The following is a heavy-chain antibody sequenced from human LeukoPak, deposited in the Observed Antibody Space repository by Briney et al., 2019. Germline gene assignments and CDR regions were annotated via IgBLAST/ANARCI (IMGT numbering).Heavy chain of an antibody. CDR1: GFTFSSYA. V-gene: IGHV3-23*01. J-gene: IGHJ1*01. Sequence: GGSLRLSCAASGFTFSSYAMSWVRQAPGKGLEWVSAISGSGGSTYYADSVKGRFTNSRDNSKNTLYLQMNSLRAEDTAVYYCAKGGSRYDILTGYLRQPPEYFQHWGQGTLVTVSS. D-gene: IGHD3-9*01. CDR3: AKGGSRYDILTGYLRQPPEYFQH. CDR2: ISGSGGST.